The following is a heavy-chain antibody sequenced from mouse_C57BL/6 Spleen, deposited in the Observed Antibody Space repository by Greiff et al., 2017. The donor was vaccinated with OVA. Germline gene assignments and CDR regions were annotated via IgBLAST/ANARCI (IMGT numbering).Heavy chain of an antibody. CDR1: GFTFTDYY. D-gene: IGHD4-1*01. J-gene: IGHJ4*01. CDR3: ARDWDSYAMDY. CDR2: IRNKANGYTT. Sequence: VQLKESGGGLVQPGGSLSLSCAASGFTFTDYYMSWVRQPPGKALEWLGFIRNKANGYTTEYSASVKGLFTISRDNSQSILYLQMNALRAEDSATYYCARDWDSYAMDYWGQGTSVTVSS. V-gene: IGHV7-3*01.